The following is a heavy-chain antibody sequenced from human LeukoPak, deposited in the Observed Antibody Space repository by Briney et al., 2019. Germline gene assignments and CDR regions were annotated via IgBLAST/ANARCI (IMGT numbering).Heavy chain of an antibody. V-gene: IGHV1-2*02. D-gene: IGHD3-16*01. J-gene: IGHJ4*02. CDR3: ARDYDYGDY. CDR2: INPNSGGT. CDR1: GYTFTGYF. Sequence: ASVKVSCKTSGYTFTGYFIHWVRQAPGQGLEWMGWINPNSGGTSNLQKFQGRVTMTRDTSINTVYMELSRLRADDTAVYYCARDYDYGDYWGQGTLVTVSS.